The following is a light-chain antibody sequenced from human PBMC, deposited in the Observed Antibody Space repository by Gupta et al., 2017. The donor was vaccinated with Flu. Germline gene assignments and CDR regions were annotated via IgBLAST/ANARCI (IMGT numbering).Light chain of an antibody. V-gene: IGLV1-44*01. J-gene: IGLJ2*01. CDR3: AAWDDSLSAVV. CDR2: GNY. Sequence: QSVLTQPPSASGTPGQRVTISCSGSTSNIESNSVNWYRQLPGTAPKLLIIGNYQRSSGVPDRFSGSKSGTSASLVISGLQSEDEADYHCAAWDDSLSAVVFGGGTKLTVL. CDR1: TSNIESNS.